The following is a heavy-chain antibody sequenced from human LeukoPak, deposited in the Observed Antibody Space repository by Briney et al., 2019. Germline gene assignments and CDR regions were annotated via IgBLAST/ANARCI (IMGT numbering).Heavy chain of an antibody. CDR1: GGSFSGYY. Sequence: SETLSLTCAVYGGSFSGYYWSWIRQPPGKGLEWIGEINHSGSTNYNPSLKSRVTISVDTSKNQFSLKLSSVTAADTAVYYCARQQGRQWLDLRYYFDYWGQGTLVTVSS. CDR3: ARQQGRQWLDLRYYFDY. J-gene: IGHJ4*02. D-gene: IGHD6-19*01. CDR2: INHSGST. V-gene: IGHV4-34*01.